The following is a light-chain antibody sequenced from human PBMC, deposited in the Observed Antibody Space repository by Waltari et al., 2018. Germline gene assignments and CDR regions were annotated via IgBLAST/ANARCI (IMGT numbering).Light chain of an antibody. J-gene: IGLJ3*02. CDR3: SSYTSTNTFGL. V-gene: IGLV2-14*03. Sequence: QSALTQPASVSGSPGQSITISCTGTPSDVGGYNSVSWYQQHPGQAPKLMIHNVSNRPPGVSNSFSASKSGNTASLTISGLQAEDEAVYYCSSYTSTNTFGLFGGGTKLTVL. CDR1: PSDVGGYNS. CDR2: NVS.